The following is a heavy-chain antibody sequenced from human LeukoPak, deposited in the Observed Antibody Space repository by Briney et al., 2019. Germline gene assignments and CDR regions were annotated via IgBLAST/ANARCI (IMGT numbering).Heavy chain of an antibody. Sequence: SETLSLTCTVSGASISSYYYNWIRQTAGRGLEWIGRLYISGSTDCNPSLKSRVTISVDTSNNQFSLNLNSVTAADTAVYFCARDLSGSLYFDYWGQGVLVTVSS. CDR1: GASISSYY. D-gene: IGHD3-10*01. V-gene: IGHV4-4*07. J-gene: IGHJ4*02. CDR3: ARDLSGSLYFDY. CDR2: LYISGST.